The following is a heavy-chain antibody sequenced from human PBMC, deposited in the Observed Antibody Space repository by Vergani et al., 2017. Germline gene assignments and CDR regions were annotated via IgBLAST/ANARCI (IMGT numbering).Heavy chain of an antibody. J-gene: IGHJ2*01. Sequence: EVQRVESGGGLVQPGGSLKLSCAASGFTFISYEMNWVCQAPGKGLEWVSYISSRGSTIYYADSVKGRFTISRDDAKKSLYLQMNSLRAEDTAVYYCARAIVVVRGSSYWYFDLWGRGTLVTVSS. D-gene: IGHD3-22*01. CDR2: ISSRGSTI. CDR1: GFTFISYE. CDR3: ARAIVVVRGSSYWYFDL. V-gene: IGHV3-48*03.